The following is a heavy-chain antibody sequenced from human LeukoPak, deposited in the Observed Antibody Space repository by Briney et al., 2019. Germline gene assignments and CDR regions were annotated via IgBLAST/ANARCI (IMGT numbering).Heavy chain of an antibody. D-gene: IGHD4/OR15-4a*01. V-gene: IGHV3-23*01. CDR2: ISGSGGST. J-gene: IGHJ6*03. Sequence: GGSLRLSCVASGFTFSTYGMSWVRQAPGKGLEWVSAISGSGGSTYYADSVKGRFTISRDNAKNTLYLQMNSLRAEDTAVYYCARDRRLWNMDVWGTGTTVTISS. CDR3: ARDRRLWNMDV. CDR1: GFTFSTYG.